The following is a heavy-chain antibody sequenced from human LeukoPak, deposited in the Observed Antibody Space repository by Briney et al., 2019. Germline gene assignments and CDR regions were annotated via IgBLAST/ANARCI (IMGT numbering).Heavy chain of an antibody. CDR3: AKDSYYYASGSYYGVDY. Sequence: GGSLRLSCAASGFTFSSYGMHWVRQAPGKGLEWVAFIRYDGNNNYYADSVKGRFTISRDNSKNTLYLQLNSLRAEDTAVYYCAKDSYYYASGSYYGVDYWGQGTPVTVSS. V-gene: IGHV3-30*02. CDR2: IRYDGNNN. J-gene: IGHJ4*02. CDR1: GFTFSSYG. D-gene: IGHD3-10*01.